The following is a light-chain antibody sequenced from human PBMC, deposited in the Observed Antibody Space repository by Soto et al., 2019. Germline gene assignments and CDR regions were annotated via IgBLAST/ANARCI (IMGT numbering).Light chain of an antibody. Sequence: EIVMTQSPATLSVSPGERVTLSYRASQSVSSTLAWYQQKPGQAPRLLIYGASTRATDIPARFSGSGSGTEFTLTISSLQSEDFAVYYCQQYNNWPRTFGQGTKLEIK. J-gene: IGKJ2*01. CDR1: QSVSST. CDR3: QQYNNWPRT. V-gene: IGKV3-15*01. CDR2: GAS.